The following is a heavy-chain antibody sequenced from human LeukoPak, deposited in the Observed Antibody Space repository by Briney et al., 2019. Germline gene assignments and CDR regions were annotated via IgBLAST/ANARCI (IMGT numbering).Heavy chain of an antibody. J-gene: IGHJ3*02. CDR3: ARLYSSSWYSVFDI. V-gene: IGHV3-21*01. CDR2: ISSSSSYI. Sequence: GGSLRLSCAASGFTFSSYSMNWVRQAPGKGLEWVSSISSSSSYIYYADSVKDRFTISRDNAKNSLYLQMNSLRAEDTAVYYCARLYSSSWYSVFDIWGQGTMVTVSS. D-gene: IGHD6-13*01. CDR1: GFTFSSYS.